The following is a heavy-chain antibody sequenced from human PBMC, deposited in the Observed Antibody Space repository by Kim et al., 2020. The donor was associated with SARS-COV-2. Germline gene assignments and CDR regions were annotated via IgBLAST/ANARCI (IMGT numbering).Heavy chain of an antibody. J-gene: IGHJ4*02. Sequence: SETLSLTCAVYGGSFSGYYWSWIRQPPGKGLEWIGEINHSGSTNYNPSLRSRVTISVDTSKNQFSLKLSSVTAADTAVYYCARGPVRGVIPFDCWGQGPL. V-gene: IGHV4-34*01. D-gene: IGHD3-10*01. CDR2: INHSGST. CDR3: ARGPVRGVIPFDC. CDR1: GGSFSGYY.